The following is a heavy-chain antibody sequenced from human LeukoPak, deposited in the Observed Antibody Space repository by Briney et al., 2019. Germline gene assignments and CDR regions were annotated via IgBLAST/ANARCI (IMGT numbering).Heavy chain of an antibody. CDR3: ARVLDFWSGYYYYYYMDV. CDR2: ISAYNGNT. D-gene: IGHD3-3*01. Sequence: GASVKVSCKASGYTFTSYDINWVRQAPGQGLEWMGWISAYNGNTNYAQKLQGRVTMTTDTSTSTAYMELRSLRSDDTAVYYCARVLDFWSGYYYYYYMDVWGKGTTVTVSS. J-gene: IGHJ6*03. V-gene: IGHV1-18*01. CDR1: GYTFTSYD.